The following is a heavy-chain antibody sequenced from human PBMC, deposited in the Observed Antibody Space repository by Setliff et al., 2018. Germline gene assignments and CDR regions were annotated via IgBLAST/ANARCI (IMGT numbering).Heavy chain of an antibody. V-gene: IGHV3-33*08. CDR1: GFTFSTYR. CDR3: ARTCSGSGCYAGLES. D-gene: IGHD2-15*01. CDR2: IWDDGGNK. J-gene: IGHJ4*02. Sequence: LRLSCAASGFTFSTYRMHWVRQAPGKGLEWVAVIWDDGGNKYHADSVKGRFTISRDNSKNTLYLQMDSLRPEDTAVYYCARTCSGSGCYAGLESWGQGTPVTVSS.